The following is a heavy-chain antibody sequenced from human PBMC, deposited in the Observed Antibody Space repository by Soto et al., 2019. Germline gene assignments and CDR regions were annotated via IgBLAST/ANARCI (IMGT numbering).Heavy chain of an antibody. D-gene: IGHD6-19*01. V-gene: IGHV1-46*01. Sequence: GASVKVSCKASGYTFTSYYMHWVRQAPGQGLEWMGIINPSGGSTSYAQKFQGRVTMTRDTSTSTVYMELSSLRSEDTAVYYCAREPIAVAVMTAYYYYGMDVWGQGTTVTAP. CDR2: INPSGGST. CDR3: AREPIAVAVMTAYYYYGMDV. J-gene: IGHJ6*02. CDR1: GYTFTSYY.